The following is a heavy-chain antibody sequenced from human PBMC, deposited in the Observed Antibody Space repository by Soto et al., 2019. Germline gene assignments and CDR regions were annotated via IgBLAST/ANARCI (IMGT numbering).Heavy chain of an antibody. J-gene: IGHJ6*03. CDR3: ARVRDSSSSKTYYYYYMDV. CDR2: ISAYNGNT. D-gene: IGHD6-6*01. V-gene: IGHV1-18*01. CDR1: GYTFTSYG. Sequence: GASVKVSCKASGYTFTSYGISWVRQAPGQGLDWMGWISAYNGNTNYAQKLQGRVTMTTDTSTSTAYMELRSLRSDDTAVYYCARVRDSSSSKTYYYYYMDVWGKGTTVTVSS.